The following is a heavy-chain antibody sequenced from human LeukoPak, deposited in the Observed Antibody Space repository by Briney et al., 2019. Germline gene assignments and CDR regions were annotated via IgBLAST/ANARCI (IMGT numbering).Heavy chain of an antibody. CDR1: GYTFTSYA. V-gene: IGHV1-18*01. Sequence: ASGKVSCKTSGYTFTSYAISWVRQAPGQGLECMGWIRTYTGSTDYAQKLQGRVTMTTDTSTSTAYMELRSLSSDDTAVYYCARVLVVSSYAFDIWGQGTMATVSS. CDR3: ARVLVVSSYAFDI. D-gene: IGHD3-22*01. J-gene: IGHJ3*02. CDR2: IRTYTGST.